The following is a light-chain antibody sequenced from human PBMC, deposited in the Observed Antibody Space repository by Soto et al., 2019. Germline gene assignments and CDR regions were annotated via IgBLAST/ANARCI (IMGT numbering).Light chain of an antibody. J-gene: IGLJ2*01. CDR3: QAWDSSVV. V-gene: IGLV3-1*01. CDR2: QDS. CDR1: KLGDKY. Sequence: SYELTQPPSVSVSPGQTASITCSGDKLGDKYACWYQQKPGQSPVLVIYQDSKRPPGIPERFSGSNSGNTATLTISGTQAMDEADYYCQAWDSSVVFGGGTKVTVL.